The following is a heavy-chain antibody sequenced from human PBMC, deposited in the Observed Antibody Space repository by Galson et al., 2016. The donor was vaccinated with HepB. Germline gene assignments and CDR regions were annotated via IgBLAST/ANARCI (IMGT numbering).Heavy chain of an antibody. D-gene: IGHD2-21*02. V-gene: IGHV3-7*03. J-gene: IGHJ3*02. Sequence: SLRLSCAVSGFTFSSYWMTWVRQAPGKGLEWVANIKRDGSIEHYVDSVKGRFTISRDNAKNSLYLQMNSLRAEDTAVYYCARDVSPVVTTIGDYYGAFDIWGQGTMVTVSS. CDR2: IKRDGSIE. CDR1: GFTFSSYW. CDR3: ARDVSPVVTTIGDYYGAFDI.